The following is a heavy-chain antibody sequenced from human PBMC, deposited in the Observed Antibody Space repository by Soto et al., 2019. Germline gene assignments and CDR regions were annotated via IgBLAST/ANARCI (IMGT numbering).Heavy chain of an antibody. CDR2: ISYDGSNK. V-gene: IGHV3-30*18. Sequence: GGSLRLSCAASGFTFSSYGMHWVRQAPGKGLEWVAVISYDGSNKYYADSVKGRFTISRDNSKNTLYLQMNSLRAEDTAVYYCAKDPRGLYYYDSGYGMDVWGQGTTVTVS. CDR3: AKDPRGLYYYDSGYGMDV. D-gene: IGHD3-22*01. CDR1: GFTFSSYG. J-gene: IGHJ6*02.